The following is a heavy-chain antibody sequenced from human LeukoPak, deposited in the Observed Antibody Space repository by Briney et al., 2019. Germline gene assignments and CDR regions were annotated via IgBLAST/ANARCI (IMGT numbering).Heavy chain of an antibody. V-gene: IGHV3-7*01. D-gene: IGHD5-18*01. CDR3: ASGYSYGYYYFDY. J-gene: IGHJ4*02. CDR1: GFTFSGYW. CDR2: IKHVGTEK. Sequence: PGGSLRLSCTASGFTFSGYWMSWVRQAPGKGLEWVANIKHVGTEKYYVDSVKGRFTISRDNAKNSLYLQMNSLRAEDTAVYYCASGYSYGYYYFDYWGQGTLVTVSS.